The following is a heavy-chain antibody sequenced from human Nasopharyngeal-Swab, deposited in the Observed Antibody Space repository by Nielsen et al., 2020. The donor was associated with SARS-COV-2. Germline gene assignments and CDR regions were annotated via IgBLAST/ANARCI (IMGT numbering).Heavy chain of an antibody. CDR1: GFTFDDYA. D-gene: IGHD2-2*01. CDR3: ARDRYCSSTSCYELNYYYGMDV. Sequence: GGSLRLSCAASGFTFDDYAMHWVRQAPGKGLEWVSGISWNSGSIGYADSVKGRFTISRDNSKNTLYLQMNSLRAEDTAVYYCARDRYCSSTSCYELNYYYGMDVWGQGTTVTVSS. CDR2: ISWNSGSI. V-gene: IGHV3-9*01. J-gene: IGHJ6*02.